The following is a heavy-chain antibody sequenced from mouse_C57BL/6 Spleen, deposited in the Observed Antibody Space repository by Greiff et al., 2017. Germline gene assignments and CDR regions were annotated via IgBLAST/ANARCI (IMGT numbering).Heavy chain of an antibody. CDR1: GFTFSNYW. J-gene: IGHJ3*01. CDR3: TGLGDYDEGTWFAY. V-gene: IGHV6-3*01. CDR2: IRLKSDNYAT. D-gene: IGHD2-4*01. Sequence: EVKVEESGGGLVQPGGSMKLSCVASGFTFSNYWMNWVRQSPEKGLEWVAQIRLKSDNYATHYAESVKGRFTISRDDSKSSVYLQMNNLRAEDTGIDYCTGLGDYDEGTWFAYWGQGTLVTVSA.